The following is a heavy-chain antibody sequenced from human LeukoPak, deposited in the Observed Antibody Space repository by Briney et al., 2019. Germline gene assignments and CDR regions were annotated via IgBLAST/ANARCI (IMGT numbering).Heavy chain of an antibody. Sequence: GGSLRLSCAASGFTFSHYAMHWDRQAPGKGLEYVSAISSNGGSTYYANSVKGRFTISRDNSKNTLYLQMGSLRAEDMGVYYCARDSITVSVGAFDIWGQGTMVIVSS. V-gene: IGHV3-64*01. CDR3: ARDSITVSVGAFDI. CDR2: ISSNGGST. D-gene: IGHD2-2*01. J-gene: IGHJ3*02. CDR1: GFTFSHYA.